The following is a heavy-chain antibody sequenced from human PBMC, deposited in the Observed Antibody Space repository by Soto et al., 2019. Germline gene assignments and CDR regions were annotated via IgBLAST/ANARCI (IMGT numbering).Heavy chain of an antibody. Sequence: EVQLVESGGGSAQPGGSLRLSCAASGFTFSSRWMHWVRQDPGKGLQWVSRIRHDGADSNYADFVGGRFTISRDNTKNTLHLQMNSLRAEDTAVYFCAADLGAGSGSLGHWGQGTLVTVSS. D-gene: IGHD3-10*01. CDR1: GFTFSSRW. CDR3: AADLGAGSGSLGH. V-gene: IGHV3-74*01. CDR2: IRHDGADS. J-gene: IGHJ4*02.